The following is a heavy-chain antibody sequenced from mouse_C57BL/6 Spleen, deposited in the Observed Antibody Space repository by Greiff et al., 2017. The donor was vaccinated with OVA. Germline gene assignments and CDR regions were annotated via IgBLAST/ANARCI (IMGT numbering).Heavy chain of an antibody. Sequence: LQQPGAELVRPGTSVKLSCKASGYTFTSYWMHWVKQRPGQGLEWIGVIDPSDSYTNYNQKFKGKATLTVDTSSSTAYMQLSSLTSEDSAVYYCARGEITTVAPWGQGTTLTVSS. V-gene: IGHV1-59*01. D-gene: IGHD1-1*01. CDR3: ARGEITTVAP. J-gene: IGHJ2*01. CDR1: GYTFTSYW. CDR2: IDPSDSYT.